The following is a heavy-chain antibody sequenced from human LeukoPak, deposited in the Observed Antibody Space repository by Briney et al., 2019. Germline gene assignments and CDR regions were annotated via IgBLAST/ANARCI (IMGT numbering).Heavy chain of an antibody. CDR1: GVSIGDYS. Sequence: RPSETLSLTCSVSGVSIGDYSWSWIRQPAGKGLEFIGRLSSSANTYYSPSLKSRITLSMDTSKNHFSLNLTSVTAADTAVYYCARDRTAPRQRFFDYWGKGILVTVSS. CDR2: LSSSANT. CDR3: ARDRTAPRQRFFDY. D-gene: IGHD2-21*02. J-gene: IGHJ4*02. V-gene: IGHV4-4*07.